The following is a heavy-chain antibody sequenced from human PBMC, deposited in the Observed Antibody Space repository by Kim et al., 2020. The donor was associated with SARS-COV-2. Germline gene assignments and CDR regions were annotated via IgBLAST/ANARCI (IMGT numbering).Heavy chain of an antibody. Sequence: SETLSLTCAVSGDSISTGNWWRWVRPAPGKGLEWIGEIYHSGNTNYNPSLKSRVSISVDKSKNQFSLNLNSVTAADTAMYYCARLRTDTGSYFRFDSWGQGTLVTVSS. D-gene: IGHD1-26*01. V-gene: IGHV4-4*02. CDR2: IYHSGNT. CDR3: ARLRTDTGSYFRFDS. J-gene: IGHJ4*02. CDR1: GDSISTGNW.